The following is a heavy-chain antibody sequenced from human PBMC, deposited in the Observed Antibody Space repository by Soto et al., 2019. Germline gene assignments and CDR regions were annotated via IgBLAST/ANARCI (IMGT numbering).Heavy chain of an antibody. Sequence: EGQLLESGGGLVQPGGSLRLSCAASGFTFSSYAMSWVRQAPGKGLEWVSAISGSGGSTYYADSVKGRFTISRDNSKNTVYLQMNSMRAEDTAVYYCATWVSAAGTGVDYWGQGTLVTVSS. CDR3: ATWVSAAGTGVDY. CDR2: ISGSGGST. J-gene: IGHJ4*02. D-gene: IGHD6-13*01. CDR1: GFTFSSYA. V-gene: IGHV3-23*01.